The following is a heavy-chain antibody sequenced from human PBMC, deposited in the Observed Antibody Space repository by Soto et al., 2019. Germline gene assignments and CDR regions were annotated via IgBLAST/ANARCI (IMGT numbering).Heavy chain of an antibody. Sequence: QVQLVQSGAEVKKPGASVKVSCKASGYIFTVYYMHWVRQAPGQGLEWMGWINPNSGGTNYAQKFQGRVTMTRDTSIRTAYMGLGRLRSTDTAVNYCAEKGPGSNWLDPWGQGTLVTVSS. CDR2: INPNSGGT. V-gene: IGHV1-2*02. CDR3: AEKGPGSNWLDP. D-gene: IGHD3-10*01. J-gene: IGHJ5*02. CDR1: GYIFTVYY.